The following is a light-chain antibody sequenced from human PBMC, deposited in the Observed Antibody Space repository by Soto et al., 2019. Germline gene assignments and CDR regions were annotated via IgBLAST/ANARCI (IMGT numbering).Light chain of an antibody. CDR3: SSYTTSNTRQIV. Sequence: QSVLTQPASLSGSPGQSITISRPGTSSDVGGYNYVSWYQQHPGKAPKFMIYDVSNRPSGVSNRFSGSKSGNTASLTISGLQAEDEADYYCSSYTTSNTRQIVFGTGTKVTVL. V-gene: IGLV2-14*01. CDR1: SSDVGGYNY. CDR2: DVS. J-gene: IGLJ1*01.